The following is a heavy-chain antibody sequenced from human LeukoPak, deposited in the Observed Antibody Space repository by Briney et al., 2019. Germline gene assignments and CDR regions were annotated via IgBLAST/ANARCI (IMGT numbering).Heavy chain of an antibody. D-gene: IGHD1-26*01. CDR2: ISYVGSKK. CDR1: GFSFSSYA. V-gene: IGHV3-30*04. CDR3: ARGHHHWSYYYSRFDY. J-gene: IGHJ4*02. Sequence: PGGSLRLSCAASGFSFSSYAMHWVRQAPGKGLEWVAVISYVGSKKYYADSVKGRFTISRDNSKNTLYLQMNSLRAEDTAVYYCARGHHHWSYYYSRFDYWGQGTLVTVSS.